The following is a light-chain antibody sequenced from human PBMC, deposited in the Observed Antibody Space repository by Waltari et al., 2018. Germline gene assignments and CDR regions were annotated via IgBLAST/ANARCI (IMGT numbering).Light chain of an antibody. CDR3: QQYGSSPPYT. V-gene: IGKV3-20*01. CDR1: QSVSTSY. CDR2: GAS. Sequence: EIVLTQSPGTLSLSPGERATLTCRSSQSVSTSYLAWYQQKPGQAPSLLIYGASSSATGIPARYIGSGSGTAFTLTIIRLQPEDFAVYYCQQYGSSPPYTFGQGTKLEIK. J-gene: IGKJ2*01.